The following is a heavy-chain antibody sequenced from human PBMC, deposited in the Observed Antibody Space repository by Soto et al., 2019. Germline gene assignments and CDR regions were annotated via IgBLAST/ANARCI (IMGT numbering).Heavy chain of an antibody. Sequence: QVQLVQSGAEVKKPGSSVKVSCKASGGTFSSYTISWVRQAPGQGLEWMGRIIPILGIANYAQKFQGRVTITADKSTSTAYMELSSLRSEDTAVYYCARALALSYGDYAQRWQNWFDPWGQGTLVTVSS. J-gene: IGHJ5*02. V-gene: IGHV1-69*02. D-gene: IGHD4-17*01. CDR3: ARALALSYGDYAQRWQNWFDP. CDR2: IIPILGIA. CDR1: GGTFSSYT.